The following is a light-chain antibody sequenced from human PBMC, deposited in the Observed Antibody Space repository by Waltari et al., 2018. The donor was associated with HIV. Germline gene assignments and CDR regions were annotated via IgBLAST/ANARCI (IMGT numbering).Light chain of an antibody. CDR1: SSNIGNNA. CDR3: AAWDDSLNGYV. CDR2: YDD. Sequence: QSVLTQPPSVSDAPRQRVTISSSGSSSNIGNNAVNWYQHLPGKAPKLLIYYDDLLPSGVSDRFSGSKSGTSASLAISGLQSEDDADYYCAAWDDSLNGYVFGTGTKVTVL. J-gene: IGLJ1*01. V-gene: IGLV1-36*01.